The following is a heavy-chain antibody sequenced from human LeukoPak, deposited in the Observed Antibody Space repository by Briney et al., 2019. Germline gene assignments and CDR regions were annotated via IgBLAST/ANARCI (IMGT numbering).Heavy chain of an antibody. CDR3: AREGPGSGSPRDAFDI. CDR2: INPNSGGT. Sequence: VASVKVSCKASGYTFTGYYMHWVRQAPGQGLEWMGWINPNSGGTNYAQKFQGWVTMTRDTSISTAYMELSRLRSDDTAVYYCAREGPGSGSPRDAFDIWGQGTMVTVSS. V-gene: IGHV1-2*04. CDR1: GYTFTGYY. D-gene: IGHD3-10*01. J-gene: IGHJ3*02.